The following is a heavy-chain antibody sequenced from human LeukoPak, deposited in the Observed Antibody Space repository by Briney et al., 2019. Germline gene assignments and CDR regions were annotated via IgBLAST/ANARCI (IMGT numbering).Heavy chain of an antibody. Sequence: PGGSLRLSCEAAGFSFRDYPMGWVRRASGKRLEWVSGISAGADVIFYADPVKGRFTISRDNSKNTLYLQMNSLRAEDTAVYYCARDTDYYDSSGYCDYWGQGTLVTVSS. J-gene: IGHJ4*02. V-gene: IGHV3-23*01. CDR2: ISAGADVI. D-gene: IGHD3-22*01. CDR1: GFSFRDYP. CDR3: ARDTDYYDSSGYCDY.